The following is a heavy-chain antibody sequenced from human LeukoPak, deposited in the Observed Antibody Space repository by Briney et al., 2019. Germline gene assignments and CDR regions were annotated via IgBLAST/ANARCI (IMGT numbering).Heavy chain of an antibody. Sequence: GASVKVSCKASGYTFTSYGISWVRQAPGQGLEWMGWINTNTGNPTYARGFTGRFVFSLDTSVSTAYLQISSLKAEDTAVYYCARGEGETAMVTNFDYWGQGTLVTVSS. V-gene: IGHV7-4-1*02. J-gene: IGHJ4*02. CDR2: INTNTGNP. CDR1: GYTFTSYG. D-gene: IGHD5-18*01. CDR3: ARGEGETAMVTNFDY.